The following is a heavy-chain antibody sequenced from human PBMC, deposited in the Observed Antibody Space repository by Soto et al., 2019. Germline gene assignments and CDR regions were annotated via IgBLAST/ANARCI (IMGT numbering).Heavy chain of an antibody. Sequence: QVQLVQSGAEVKKPGSSVKVSCKASGGTFSSYAISWVRQAPGQGLEWMGGIIPIFGTENYAQKFQGRVTITADESTSTAYMELSSLRSEDTAVYYCARAYCGGDCYDYYYYGMDVWGQGTTVTVSS. CDR1: GGTFSSYA. CDR3: ARAYCGGDCYDYYYYGMDV. D-gene: IGHD2-21*02. V-gene: IGHV1-69*01. CDR2: IIPIFGTE. J-gene: IGHJ6*02.